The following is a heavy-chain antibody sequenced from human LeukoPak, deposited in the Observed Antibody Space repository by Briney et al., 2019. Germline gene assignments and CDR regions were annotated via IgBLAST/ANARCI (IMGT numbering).Heavy chain of an antibody. Sequence: ASVKVSCKASGGTFNSYAISWVRQAPGQGLEWMGGIIPIFGTANYAQKFQGRVTITADKSTSTAYMELSSLRSEDTAVYYCAREDRSDDAFDIWGQGTMVTVSS. CDR2: IIPIFGTA. V-gene: IGHV1-69*06. CDR3: AREDRSDDAFDI. CDR1: GGTFNSYA. J-gene: IGHJ3*02.